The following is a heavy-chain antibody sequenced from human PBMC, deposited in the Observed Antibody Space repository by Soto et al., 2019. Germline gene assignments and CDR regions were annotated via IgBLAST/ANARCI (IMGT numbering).Heavy chain of an antibody. CDR2: ISWNSGSI. V-gene: IGHV3-9*01. CDR1: GFTFDDYA. J-gene: IGHJ5*02. CDR3: AKDYGSGSYMYNWFDP. Sequence: GGSLRLSCAASGFTFDDYAMHWVRQGPGKGLEWVSSISWNSGSIGYADSVKGRFTISRDNDKNSLYLQMNTLTVEDTAFYYCAKDYGSGSYMYNWFDPWGQGTLVTVSS. D-gene: IGHD3-10*01.